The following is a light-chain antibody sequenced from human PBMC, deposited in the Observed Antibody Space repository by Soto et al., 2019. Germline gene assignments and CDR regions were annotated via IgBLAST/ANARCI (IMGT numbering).Light chain of an antibody. CDR3: QHYGRSAYT. J-gene: IGKJ2*01. V-gene: IGKV3-20*01. CDR1: QSVSSNY. CDR2: GAS. Sequence: EIVLTQSPGTLYLSPGERATLSCRASQSVSSNYLAWYQQKPGQAPRLLIYGASSRATGIPDRFSGSGSGTDFTLTISRLEPEDFAVYYCQHYGRSAYTFGQGNTLEIK.